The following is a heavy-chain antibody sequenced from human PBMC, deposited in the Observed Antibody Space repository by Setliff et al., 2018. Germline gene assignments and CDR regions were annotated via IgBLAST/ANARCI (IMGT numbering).Heavy chain of an antibody. CDR1: GYPLTAYY. V-gene: IGHV1-2*02. D-gene: IGHD3-10*01. CDR3: ARGTDYHGSGSYWAKDV. Sequence: ASVKVSCKASGYPLTAYYIHWVRQAPGQGLEWMGWISPHTGVANYAQKFQGRVAMTRDTSITTVYMDLSSLKSDDTAVYYCARGTDYHGSGSYWAKDVWGKGTTVTVSS. J-gene: IGHJ6*04. CDR2: ISPHTGVA.